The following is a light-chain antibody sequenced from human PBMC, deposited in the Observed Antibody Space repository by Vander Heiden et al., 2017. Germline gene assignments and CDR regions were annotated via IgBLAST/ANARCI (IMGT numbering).Light chain of an antibody. CDR3: QQYYSSPLT. V-gene: IGKV4-1*01. J-gene: IGKJ4*01. CDR1: QRGLSSSNNKNY. Sequence: DIVLTQSPDSLAVSLGERATINCKSSQRGLSSSNNKNYLTWYQQKPGQPLKLLISWASTRESGVPERFSGRGSGTDFTLTISSLQAEDVAVYSCQQYYSSPLTFGGGTKVEIK. CDR2: WAS.